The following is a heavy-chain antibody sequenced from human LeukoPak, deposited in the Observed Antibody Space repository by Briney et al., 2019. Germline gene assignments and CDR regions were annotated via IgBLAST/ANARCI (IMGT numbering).Heavy chain of an antibody. V-gene: IGHV3-30*18. J-gene: IGHJ5*02. CDR1: GFTFSSYW. D-gene: IGHD3-9*01. CDR2: ISYDGSNK. CDR3: AKDIFRRDILTGYEP. Sequence: GGSLRLSCAASGFTFSSYWMSWVRQAPGKGLEWVSIISYDGSNKYYADSVKGRFTISRDNSQSTLYLQMNSLRTEDTALYYCAKDIFRRDILTGYEPWGQGTLVTVSS.